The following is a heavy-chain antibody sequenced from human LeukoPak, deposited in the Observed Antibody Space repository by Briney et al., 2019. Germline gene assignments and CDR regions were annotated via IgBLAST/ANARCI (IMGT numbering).Heavy chain of an antibody. CDR3: ASAKYSSGSYQY. J-gene: IGHJ4*02. D-gene: IGHD1-26*01. CDR2: INHSGST. V-gene: IGHV4-34*01. Sequence: SETLSLTCAVYGGSFSGYYWSWIRQPPGKGLEWMGEINHSGSTNYNPSLKSRVTISVDTSKNQFSLKLSSVTAADTAVYYCASAKYSSGSYQYWGQGTLVTVSS. CDR1: GGSFSGYY.